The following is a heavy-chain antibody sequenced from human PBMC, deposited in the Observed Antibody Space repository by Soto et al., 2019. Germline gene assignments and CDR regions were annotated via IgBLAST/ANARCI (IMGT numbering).Heavy chain of an antibody. CDR1: GGTFSSYA. CDR3: AREVVVAATGWFDP. J-gene: IGHJ5*02. Sequence: QVQLVQSGAEVKKPGSSVKVSCKASGGTFSSYAISWVRQAPGQGLEWMGGIIPIFGTANYAQKFQGRVTITADESTSTASMELTSLRSEDTAVYYWAREVVVAATGWFDPWGQGSLVTVSS. CDR2: IIPIFGTA. V-gene: IGHV1-69*12. D-gene: IGHD2-15*01.